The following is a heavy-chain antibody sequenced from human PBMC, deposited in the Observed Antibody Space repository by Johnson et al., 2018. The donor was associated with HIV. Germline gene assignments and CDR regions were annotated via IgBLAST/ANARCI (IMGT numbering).Heavy chain of an antibody. CDR2: ISWNSGSI. CDR1: GFTFDDYA. CDR3: ARSGGAVAGVDAFDI. V-gene: IGHV3-9*01. J-gene: IGHJ3*02. Sequence: VQLVESGGGVVRPGGSLRLSCAASGFTFDDYAMHWVRQAPGKGLEWVSGISWNSGSIGYADSVKGRFTISRDNSKNSLYLQMNSLRAGDTAVYYCARSGGAVAGVDAFDIWGQGTMVTVSS. D-gene: IGHD6-19*01.